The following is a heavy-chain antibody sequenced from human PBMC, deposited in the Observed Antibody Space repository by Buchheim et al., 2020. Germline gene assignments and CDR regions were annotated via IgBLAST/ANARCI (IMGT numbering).Heavy chain of an antibody. J-gene: IGHJ6*02. CDR2: ISSGSGYI. Sequence: EVQLVESEGGLVKPGGSLRLSCAASGFMFSSFSMNWVRQAPGKGLEWVSSISSGSGYIYYADSVRGRFTISRDNAKNSLYLQMNSLRVEDTAVYYCAREVGDFQRTGGMDVWGQGTT. V-gene: IGHV3-21*02. D-gene: IGHD4-17*01. CDR3: AREVGDFQRTGGMDV. CDR1: GFMFSSFS.